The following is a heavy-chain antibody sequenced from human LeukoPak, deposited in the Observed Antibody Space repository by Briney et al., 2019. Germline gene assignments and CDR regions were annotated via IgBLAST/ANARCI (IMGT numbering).Heavy chain of an antibody. J-gene: IGHJ6*03. V-gene: IGHV3-23*01. CDR3: ARGGKIAGYYYFYMDV. Sequence: PGGSLRLSCAASGFTFSSYAMSWVRQAPGKGLEWVSAISGSGGSTYYADSVKGRFTISRDNSKNTLYLQMNSLRAEDTAVYYCARGGKIAGYYYFYMDVWGKGTTVVVSS. CDR1: GFTFSSYA. D-gene: IGHD2/OR15-2a*01. CDR2: ISGSGGST.